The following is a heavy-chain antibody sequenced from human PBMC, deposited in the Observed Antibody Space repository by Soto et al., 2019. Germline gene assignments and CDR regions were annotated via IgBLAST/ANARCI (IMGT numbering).Heavy chain of an antibody. CDR2: IYPGDSDI. Sequence: GDSLKISCKGSGYSFTSYLIGWVRHMPGKGLECMGIIYPGDSDIRCSPSVQGQVTISADKSISTDYLQWSSLKASDTAMYYCARLGTGSGYDPRPNGFDIWGQGTTVTVSS. CDR3: ARLGTGSGYDPRPNGFDI. V-gene: IGHV5-51*01. CDR1: GYSFTSYL. D-gene: IGHD5-12*01. J-gene: IGHJ3*02.